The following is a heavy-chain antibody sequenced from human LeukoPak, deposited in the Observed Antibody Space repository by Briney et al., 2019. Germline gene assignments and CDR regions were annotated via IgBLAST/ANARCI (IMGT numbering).Heavy chain of an antibody. CDR3: AKAPCSGGSCYSPGVDY. J-gene: IGHJ4*02. V-gene: IGHV3-21*04. CDR1: GFTFSSYS. Sequence: GGSLRLSCAASGFTFSSYSMNWVRQAPGKGLEWVSSISSSSSYIYYADSVKGRFTISRDNSKNTLYLQMNSLRAEDTAVYYCAKAPCSGGSCYSPGVDYWGQGTLVTVSS. CDR2: ISSSSSYI. D-gene: IGHD2-15*01.